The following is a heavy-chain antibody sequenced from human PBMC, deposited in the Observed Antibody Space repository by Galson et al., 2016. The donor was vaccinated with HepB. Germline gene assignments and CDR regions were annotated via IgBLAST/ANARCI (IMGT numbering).Heavy chain of an antibody. Sequence: SVKVSCKATGYTFTSCGISWVRQAPGQGLEWMGWISVHNGKTNYAQRLQGRVTMTTDTSTSTAYMELRGLRSEDTAVYYCARDWYDWNHRHGMDVWGQGTTVTVSS. CDR2: ISVHNGKT. CDR1: GYTFTSCG. CDR3: ARDWYDWNHRHGMDV. J-gene: IGHJ6*02. V-gene: IGHV1-18*01. D-gene: IGHD1-1*01.